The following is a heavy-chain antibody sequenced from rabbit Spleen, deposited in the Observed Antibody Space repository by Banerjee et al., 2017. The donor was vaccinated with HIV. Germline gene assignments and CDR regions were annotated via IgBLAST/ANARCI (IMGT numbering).Heavy chain of an antibody. D-gene: IGHD8-1*01. CDR3: ARDTGSSFSSYGMDL. CDR2: IYTGSGIT. Sequence: QSLEESGGDLVKPGASLTLTCTVSGFSFSSYYYMCWVRQAPGKGLEWIGCIYTGSGITYYATWAKGRFTCSKTSSTTVTLQMTSLTVADTATYFCARDTGSSFSSYGMDLWGPGPPRHRL. CDR1: GFSFSSYYY. J-gene: IGHJ6*01. V-gene: IGHV1S40*01.